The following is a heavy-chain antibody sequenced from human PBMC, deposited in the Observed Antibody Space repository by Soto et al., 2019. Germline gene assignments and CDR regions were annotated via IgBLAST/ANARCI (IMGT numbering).Heavy chain of an antibody. D-gene: IGHD2-15*01. CDR3: AKKLRIREGLDV. J-gene: IGHJ6*02. CDR1: GDSVSSNSGA. V-gene: IGHV6-1*01. CDR2: TYYRSKWYN. Sequence: QALSLTCPISGDSVSSNSGAWNWIRQSPSRGLEGLGGTYYRSKWYNDYAVSVKSRITISPDTSKNQFSLQLNSVTPEDTAVTYWAKKLRIREGLDVWGQRTTVTVSS.